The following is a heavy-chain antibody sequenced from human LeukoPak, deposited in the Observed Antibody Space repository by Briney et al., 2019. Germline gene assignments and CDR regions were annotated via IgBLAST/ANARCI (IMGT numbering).Heavy chain of an antibody. D-gene: IGHD2-21*02. V-gene: IGHV3-33*01. CDR3: AREMGARGDSNWFDP. Sequence: PGRSLRLSCAASGFTFSSYGMHWVRQAPGKGLEWVAVIWYDGSNKYYADSVKGRFTISRDNSKNTLYLQMNSLRAEDTAVYYCAREMGARGDSNWFDPWGQGTLVTVSS. CDR2: IWYDGSNK. J-gene: IGHJ5*02. CDR1: GFTFSSYG.